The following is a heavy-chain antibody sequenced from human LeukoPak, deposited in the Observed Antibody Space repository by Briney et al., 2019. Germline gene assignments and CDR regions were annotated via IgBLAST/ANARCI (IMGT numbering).Heavy chain of an antibody. CDR3: ARGTKGGRIVPTLSLDF. J-gene: IGHJ4*02. Sequence: PGRSLRLSCAASGFTFSNYGMHWVRQAPGKGLEWVAFISYDGSNKYYADSVKGRFTISRDNSKNTLYLQMNSLKVEDTAVYYCARGTKGGRIVPTLSLDFWGQGTLVSVSS. D-gene: IGHD5-12*01. CDR2: ISYDGSNK. CDR1: GFTFSNYG. V-gene: IGHV3-30*03.